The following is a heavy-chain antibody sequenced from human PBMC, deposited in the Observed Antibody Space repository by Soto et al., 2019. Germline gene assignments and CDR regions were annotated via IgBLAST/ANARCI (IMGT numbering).Heavy chain of an antibody. J-gene: IGHJ4*02. Sequence: QVQLVQSGAEVKKPGASVKVSCKTSGYTFTSYHISWVRQAPGQGLEWMGWISAYNTNTNYAQKCQGRVTMTTDTLTSTAYRELRSLRSDETAVYYCARDTPPTDYWGQGTLVTVSS. V-gene: IGHV1-18*01. CDR2: ISAYNTNT. CDR1: GYTFTSYH. CDR3: ARDTPPTDY.